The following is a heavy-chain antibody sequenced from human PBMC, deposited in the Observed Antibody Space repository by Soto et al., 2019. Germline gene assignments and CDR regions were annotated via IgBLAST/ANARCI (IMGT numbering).Heavy chain of an antibody. Sequence: QVQLVQSGAEVKKPGSSVKVSCKASGGTFSSYAINWVRQAPGQGLEWMGGIIPIFGTANYAQKFQGRVTITADESTSTAYMELSSLRSEDTAVYYCAVSGYCSGGSCSRPSWFDPWGQGTLVTVSS. CDR1: GGTFSSYA. D-gene: IGHD2-15*01. CDR3: AVSGYCSGGSCSRPSWFDP. CDR2: IIPIFGTA. J-gene: IGHJ5*02. V-gene: IGHV1-69*01.